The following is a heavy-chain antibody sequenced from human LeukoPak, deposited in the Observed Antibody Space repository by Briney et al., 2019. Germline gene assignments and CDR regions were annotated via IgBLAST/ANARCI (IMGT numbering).Heavy chain of an antibody. CDR2: RQSNGYT. V-gene: IGHV4-59*12. CDR3: ARTAYCGGDCYAATPFDY. Sequence: SETLSLTCDFSGDSLSGYYWSWLRQPPGKGLEWIAYRQSNGYTEYYPSLMSRVTISVDTSKNQFSLKLSSVTAADTAVYYCARTAYCGGDCYAATPFDYWGQGTLVTVSS. J-gene: IGHJ4*02. CDR1: GDSLSGYY. D-gene: IGHD2-21*02.